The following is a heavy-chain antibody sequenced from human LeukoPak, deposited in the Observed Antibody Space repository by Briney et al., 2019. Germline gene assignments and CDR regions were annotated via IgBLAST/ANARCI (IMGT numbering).Heavy chain of an antibody. D-gene: IGHD6-6*01. J-gene: IGHJ4*02. Sequence: PSETLSLTCSVSGSSVSNYYWSWLRQPPGKGLEWIGYVYYTGSTNYNPSLKSRVTMFEDKSKNQFSLRLYSVTVADTAVYYCARHFAYSSSSYFDYWGQGSLVTVSS. V-gene: IGHV4-59*08. CDR1: GSSVSNYY. CDR3: ARHFAYSSSSYFDY. CDR2: VYYTGST.